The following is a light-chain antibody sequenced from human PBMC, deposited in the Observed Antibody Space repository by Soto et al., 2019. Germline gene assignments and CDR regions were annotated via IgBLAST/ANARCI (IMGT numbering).Light chain of an antibody. J-gene: IGLJ2*01. V-gene: IGLV2-14*01. Sequence: QSALTQPASVSGSPGQSITISCTGTSSDVGGYNYVSWYQQHPGKAPKLMIYEVSNRPSGVSNRFSGPKSGNTASLTISGLQAEDEADYYCSSYRSTSTPVVFGGGTKLTVL. CDR3: SSYRSTSTPVV. CDR1: SSDVGGYNY. CDR2: EVS.